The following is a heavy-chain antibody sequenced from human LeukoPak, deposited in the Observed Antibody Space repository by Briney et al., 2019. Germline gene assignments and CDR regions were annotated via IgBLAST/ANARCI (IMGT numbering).Heavy chain of an antibody. CDR2: IKQDGSEK. D-gene: IGHD2-2*02. V-gene: IGHV3-7*03. CDR3: AKDGEGCSSTSCYRIYYYYGMDV. CDR1: GFTFSSYW. J-gene: IGHJ6*02. Sequence: GGSLRLSCAASGFTFSSYWMSWVRQAPGKGLEWVANIKQDGSEKYYVDSVKGRFTISRENAKNSLYLKMNSLRAEDTAVYYCAKDGEGCSSTSCYRIYYYYGMDVWGQGTTVTVSS.